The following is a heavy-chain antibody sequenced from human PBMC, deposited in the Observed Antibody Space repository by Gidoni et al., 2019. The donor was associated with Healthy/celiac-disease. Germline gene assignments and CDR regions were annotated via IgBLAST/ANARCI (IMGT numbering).Heavy chain of an antibody. Sequence: LQLQESGPGLVQPSETLSLTCTVSGGSISSSTYYWGWIRQPPGKGLEWIGSIYYSGSTYYNPSRKSRVTISVDTSKNQFSLKLSSVTAADTAVYYCARPTQAGRVPYYYYGMDVWGQGTTVTVSS. J-gene: IGHJ6*02. V-gene: IGHV4-39*01. CDR1: GGSISSSTYY. CDR2: IYYSGST. CDR3: ARPTQAGRVPYYYYGMDV. D-gene: IGHD6-19*01.